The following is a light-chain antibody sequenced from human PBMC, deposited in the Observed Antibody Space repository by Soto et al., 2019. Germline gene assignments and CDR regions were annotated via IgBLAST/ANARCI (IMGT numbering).Light chain of an antibody. CDR2: GAS. CDR3: QQYNNWPLT. CDR1: QSVSSN. J-gene: IGKJ4*01. V-gene: IGKV3-15*01. Sequence: EIVMTQSPSTLSGSPLERATLSCRASQSVSSNLAWYQRKPGQAPRLLIYGASTRATGIPARFSGSGSGTEFTLTISSLQSEDFAVYYCQQYNNWPLTFGGGTKVDIK.